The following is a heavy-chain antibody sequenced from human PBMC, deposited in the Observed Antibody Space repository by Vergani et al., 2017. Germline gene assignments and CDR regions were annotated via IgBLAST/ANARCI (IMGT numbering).Heavy chain of an antibody. J-gene: IGHJ5*02. D-gene: IGHD5-12*01. CDR3: AREILLGWLRIDP. CDR1: GGSISSGSYY. CDR2: IYTSGST. V-gene: IGHV4-61*02. Sequence: QVQLQESGPGLVKPSQTLSLTCTVSGGSISSGSYYWSWIRQPAGKGLEWIGRIYTSGSTNYNPSLKSRVTISVDTSKNQFSLKLSSVTAADTAAYYCAREILLGWLRIDPWGQGTLVTVSS.